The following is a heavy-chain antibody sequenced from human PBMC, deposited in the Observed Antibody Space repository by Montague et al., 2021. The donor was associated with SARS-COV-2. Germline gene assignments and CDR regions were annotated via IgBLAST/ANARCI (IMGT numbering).Heavy chain of an antibody. D-gene: IGHD4-23*01. V-gene: IGHV4-38-2*02. CDR2: IYHGNIRHSANA. J-gene: IGHJ4*02. CDR3: AKGPGPYGAKSGGWH. CDR1: GYSISTGYY. Sequence: SETLSLTCSVSGYSISTGYYWGWIRQPPGKGLEWIGSIYHGNIRHSANAHYNPSLQSRVTIPVDSSKNQSSLELGSVTGADTAVYYCAKGPGPYGAKSGGWHWGPGILVVVSS.